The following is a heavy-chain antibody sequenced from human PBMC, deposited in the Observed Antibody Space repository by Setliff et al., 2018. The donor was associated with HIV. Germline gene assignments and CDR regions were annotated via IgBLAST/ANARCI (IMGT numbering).Heavy chain of an antibody. D-gene: IGHD5-18*01. CDR1: GGSISSGSYY. J-gene: IGHJ6*03. CDR2: IYYSGST. Sequence: SETLSLTCTVSGGSISSGSYYWSWIRQHPGKGLEWIGYIYYSGSTYYNPSLKSRVTISVDTSKNHFSLKLRSVTAADTAVYYCAGGSRGYSYAYYYYYMDVWGKGTTVTVSS. CDR3: AGGSRGYSYAYYYYYMDV. V-gene: IGHV4-31*03.